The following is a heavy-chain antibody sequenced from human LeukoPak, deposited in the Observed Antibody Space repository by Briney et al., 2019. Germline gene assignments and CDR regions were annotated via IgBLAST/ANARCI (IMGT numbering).Heavy chain of an antibody. CDR3: ARDGGQYYDFWSGYPRNDAFDI. D-gene: IGHD3-3*01. CDR1: GFTFSSYS. V-gene: IGHV3-48*01. J-gene: IGHJ3*02. CDR2: ISSSGSTI. Sequence: QPGGSLRLSCAASGFTFSSYSMNWVRPAPGKGLEWVSYISSSGSTIYYADAVKGRFTISRDNAKNSLYLQMNSLRAEDTAVYYCARDGGQYYDFWSGYPRNDAFDIWGQGTMVTVSS.